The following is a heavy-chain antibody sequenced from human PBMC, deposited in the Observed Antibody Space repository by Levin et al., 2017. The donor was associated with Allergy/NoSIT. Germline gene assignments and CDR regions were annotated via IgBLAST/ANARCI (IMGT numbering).Heavy chain of an antibody. CDR3: ARALIVGATSGGDY. CDR1: GFTFSSYW. CDR2: ISSDGSTT. J-gene: IGHJ4*02. D-gene: IGHD1-26*01. Sequence: QTGGSLRLSCAASGFTFSSYWMHWVRQAPGKGLVWVSRISSDGSTTNYADSVKGRFIISRDNAGNTLYLQMNSLRAEDTAVYYCARALIVGATSGGDYWGQGTLVTVSS. V-gene: IGHV3-74*01.